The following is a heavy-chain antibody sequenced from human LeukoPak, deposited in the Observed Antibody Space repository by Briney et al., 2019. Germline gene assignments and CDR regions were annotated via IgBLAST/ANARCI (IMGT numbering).Heavy chain of an antibody. V-gene: IGHV3-74*01. J-gene: IGHJ1*01. CDR3: YGGNAEQ. Sequence: PGGSLRLSCAASGFSFSSYEMNWVRQAPGKGLVWVSGINTDGSSTNYADSVKGRFTISRDNAKNTLYLQMNSLRVEDMAVYYCYGGNAEQWGQGTLVTVSS. CDR2: INTDGSST. D-gene: IGHD4-23*01. CDR1: GFSFSSYE.